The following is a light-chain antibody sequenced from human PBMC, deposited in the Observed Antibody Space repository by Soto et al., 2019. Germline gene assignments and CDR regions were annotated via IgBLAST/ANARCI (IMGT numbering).Light chain of an antibody. CDR2: DVS. J-gene: IGLJ1*01. CDR3: CSYTTTSTLGYV. V-gene: IGLV2-14*03. CDR1: SSDVGGYNY. Sequence: QSVLTQPASVSGSPGQSITISCTGTSSDVGGYNYVSWYQQHPGKAPQLMIYDVSNRPSGVSTRFAGSKSGNTASLTISGLQAEDEADSYCCSYTTTSTLGYVFGTGTKVTV.